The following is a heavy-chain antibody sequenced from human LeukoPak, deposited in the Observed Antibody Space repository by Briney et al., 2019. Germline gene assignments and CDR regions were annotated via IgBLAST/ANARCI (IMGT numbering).Heavy chain of an antibody. V-gene: IGHV3-23*01. Sequence: GGSLRLSCAASGFTFSTYGMSWVRQAPGKGLEWVSGITGSGAGTYYADSVKGRFTISRDNSKYTLHLHMNSRRAEDTAAYYCAKKVLSTRDSLLGPFDYWGQGTLVTVSS. J-gene: IGHJ4*02. CDR1: GFTFSTYG. CDR3: AKKVLSTRDSLLGPFDY. D-gene: IGHD5/OR15-5a*01. CDR2: ITGSGAGT.